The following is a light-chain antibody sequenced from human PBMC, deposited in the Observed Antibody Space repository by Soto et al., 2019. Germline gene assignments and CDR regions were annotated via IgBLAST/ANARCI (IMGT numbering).Light chain of an antibody. CDR2: DVS. CDR1: QSVRSSF. CDR3: QQYENSVMYT. Sequence: EIVLTQSPGTLSLSPGERATLSCRASQSVRSSFFAWYQQKPGQAPRLLIYDVSIRATGIPDRFSGSGSGTDFTLTINSLEPEDFAVYSCQQYENSVMYTFGQGTQLEIK. J-gene: IGKJ2*01. V-gene: IGKV3-20*01.